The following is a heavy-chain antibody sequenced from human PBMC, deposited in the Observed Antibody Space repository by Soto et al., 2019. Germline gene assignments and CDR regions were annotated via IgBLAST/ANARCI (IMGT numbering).Heavy chain of an antibody. J-gene: IGHJ5*02. CDR2: ISHSGNT. CDR1: GGSISSGGYS. Sequence: KSSETLSLTCAVSGGSISSGGYSWSWIRQPPGKGLEWIGYISHSGNTYYNPSLKSRVTISVDRSQNQFSLKLISVTAADTAVYYCARSRGAMIVIDLWGQGALVTVSS. CDR3: ARSRGAMIVIDL. D-gene: IGHD3-22*01. V-gene: IGHV4-30-2*01.